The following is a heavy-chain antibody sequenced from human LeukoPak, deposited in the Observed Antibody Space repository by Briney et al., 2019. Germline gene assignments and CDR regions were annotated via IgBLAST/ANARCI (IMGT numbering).Heavy chain of an antibody. D-gene: IGHD1-26*01. CDR1: GVSIRSGSYY. Sequence: PSQTLSLTXTVSGVSIRSGSYYWSWIRQPAGKGLDWIGRIYTSGSTNYNPSLKSRVTISVDTSKNQFSLKLSSVTAAATAVYYCARGVLREFDYWGQGTLVTVSS. J-gene: IGHJ4*02. CDR2: IYTSGST. V-gene: IGHV4-61*02. CDR3: ARGVLREFDY.